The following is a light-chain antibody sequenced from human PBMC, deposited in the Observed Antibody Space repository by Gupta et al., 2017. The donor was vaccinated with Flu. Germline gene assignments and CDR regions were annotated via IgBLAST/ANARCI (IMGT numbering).Light chain of an antibody. CDR1: NIGSKS. CDR2: DDS. CDR3: RVWDRRKCV. V-gene: IGLV3-21*02. J-gene: IGLJ3*02. Sequence: SYVLTQPPSVSVAPGQTARIPCGGNNIGSKSAHWYQPKPGQAPVLFGYDDSDRPSGIPECVSGSDYAKTVTMTSSRVEAGDESSSYSRVWDRRKCVFGEGTKLTVL.